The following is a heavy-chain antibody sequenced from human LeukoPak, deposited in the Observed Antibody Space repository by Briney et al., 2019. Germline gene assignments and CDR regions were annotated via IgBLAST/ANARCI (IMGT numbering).Heavy chain of an antibody. CDR3: ARRLGYGDPSYWYFDL. V-gene: IGHV4-34*01. CDR1: GGSFSGYY. CDR2: INHSGST. D-gene: IGHD4-17*01. J-gene: IGHJ2*01. Sequence: PSETLSLTCAVYGGSFSGYYWSWIRQPPGKGLEWIGEINHSGSTNYNPSLKSRVTISVDTSKNQFSLKLSSVTAADTAVYYCARRLGYGDPSYWYFDLWGRGTLVTASS.